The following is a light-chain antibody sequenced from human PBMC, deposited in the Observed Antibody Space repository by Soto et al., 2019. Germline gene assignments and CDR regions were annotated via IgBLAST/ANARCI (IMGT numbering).Light chain of an antibody. J-gene: IGKJ4*01. V-gene: IGKV2-28*01. CDR3: MQGLQPPLT. Sequence: DIVMTQSPLSLPVTPGEPASISCRSSQSLLHSNGYNYLDWYLQKAGQSPQLLIYLGSNRASGVPDRFSGSGSGTDFTLKISRVEAEDVGVYYCMQGLQPPLTFGGGTKVEIK. CDR1: QSLLHSNGYNY. CDR2: LGS.